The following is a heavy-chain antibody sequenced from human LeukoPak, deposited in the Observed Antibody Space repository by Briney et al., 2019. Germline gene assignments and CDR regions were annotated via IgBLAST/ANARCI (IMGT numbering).Heavy chain of an antibody. CDR2: IYTSGST. J-gene: IGHJ4*02. CDR1: GNSISSYY. V-gene: IGHV4-4*07. CDR3: ARETTGLARYVDY. Sequence: SETLSLTCTVSGNSISSYYWSWIRQPAGKGLEWIGRIYTSGSTNYNPSLKSRVTMSVDTSKNQFSLSLSSVTAADTAFYYCARETTGLARYVDYWGQRALVTVSS. D-gene: IGHD4-17*01.